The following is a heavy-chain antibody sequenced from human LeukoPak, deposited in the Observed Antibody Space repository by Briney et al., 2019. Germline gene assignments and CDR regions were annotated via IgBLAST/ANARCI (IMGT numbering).Heavy chain of an antibody. V-gene: IGHV3-23*01. CDR3: AKDYGGYSSGWYGNFDY. Sequence: GGSLRLSCAASGFTFSSYAMSWVRQAPGKGLEWVSTISGSGGRTYYADSVKGRFTISRDNSKNTLYLQMNSLRAEDTAVYYCAKDYGGYSSGWYGNFDYWGQGTLVTVSS. J-gene: IGHJ4*02. CDR2: ISGSGGRT. CDR1: GFTFSSYA. D-gene: IGHD6-19*01.